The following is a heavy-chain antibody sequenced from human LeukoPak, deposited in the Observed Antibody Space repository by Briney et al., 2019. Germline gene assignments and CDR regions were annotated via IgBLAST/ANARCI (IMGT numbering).Heavy chain of an antibody. J-gene: IGHJ3*02. V-gene: IGHV4-61*02. Sequence: SETLSLTCTVSGGSISSGTYYWTWIRQPAGKGLGWIGRIYTTGSTNYNPSLKSRVTMSTDTSKNQFSLKLSSVTAADTAVYYCARSTPRDAFDIWGQGTMVTVSS. CDR3: ARSTPRDAFDI. CDR2: IYTTGST. D-gene: IGHD2-2*01. CDR1: GGSISSGTYY.